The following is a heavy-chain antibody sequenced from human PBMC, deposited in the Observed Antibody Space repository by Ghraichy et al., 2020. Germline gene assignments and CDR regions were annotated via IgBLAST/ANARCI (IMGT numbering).Heavy chain of an antibody. CDR1: GGSISSYY. CDR3: ARVSYDFWSGYYPYWYFDL. V-gene: IGHV4-59*01. CDR2: IYYSGST. J-gene: IGHJ2*01. Sequence: TLSLTCTVSGGSISSYYWSWIRQPPGKGLEWIGYIYYSGSTNYNPSLKSRVTISVDTSKNQFSLKLSSVTAADTAVYYCARVSYDFWSGYYPYWYFDLWGRGTLVTVSS. D-gene: IGHD3-3*01.